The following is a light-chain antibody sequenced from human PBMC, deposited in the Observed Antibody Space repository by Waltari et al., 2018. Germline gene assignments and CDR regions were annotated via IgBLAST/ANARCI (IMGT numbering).Light chain of an antibody. V-gene: IGLV3-1*01. CDR2: QDI. CDR1: KLGDKF. CDR3: QAWDSGPLVV. J-gene: IGLJ2*01. Sequence: SYELIQSPSVSVSPGQPVSITCSGDKLGDKFVGWYQQKPGQSPVLVIYQDILRPSGVPERFAGSNSGNTATLTISGTQAMDEADYYCQAWDSGPLVVFGGGTKLTVL.